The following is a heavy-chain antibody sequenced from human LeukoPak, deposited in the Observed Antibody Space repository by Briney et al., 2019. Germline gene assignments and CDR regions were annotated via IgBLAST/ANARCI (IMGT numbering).Heavy chain of an antibody. D-gene: IGHD4-17*01. V-gene: IGHV1-18*01. J-gene: IGHJ4*02. CDR1: GYTFTSYG. CDR2: ISAYNGNT. Sequence: GASVKVSCKASGYTFTSYGISWVRQAPGQGLEWMGWISAYNGNTNYAQKLQGRVTMTTDTSTSTAYMELRSLRSDDTAVYYCARDERWGYGDFRVFDYWGQGTLVTVSS. CDR3: ARDERWGYGDFRVFDY.